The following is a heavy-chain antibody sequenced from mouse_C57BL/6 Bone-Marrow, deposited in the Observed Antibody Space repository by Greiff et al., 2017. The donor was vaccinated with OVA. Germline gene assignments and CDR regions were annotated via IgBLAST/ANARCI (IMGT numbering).Heavy chain of an antibody. J-gene: IGHJ1*03. CDR3: TITTVVATKWYFDV. CDR2: IDPENGDT. V-gene: IGHV14-4*01. CDR1: GFNIKDDY. D-gene: IGHD1-1*01. Sequence: VQLKQSGAELVRPGASVKLSCTASGFNIKDDYMHWVKQRPEQGLEWIGWIDPENGDTAFASKFQGKAPITADTSSNTAYLQLSSLTSEDTAVYYCTITTVVATKWYFDVWGTGTTVTVSS.